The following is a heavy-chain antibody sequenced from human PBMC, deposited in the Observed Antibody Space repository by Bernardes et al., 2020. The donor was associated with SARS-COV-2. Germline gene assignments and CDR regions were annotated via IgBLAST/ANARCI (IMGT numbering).Heavy chain of an antibody. CDR2: FDPEDGET. V-gene: IGHV1-24*01. CDR3: TTWPAIFGVSYFDY. D-gene: IGHD3-3*01. J-gene: IGHJ4*02. CDR1: GYTLTELS. Sequence: ASVKVSCKVSGYTLTELSMHWVRQAPGKGLEWMGGFDPEDGETIYAQKFQGRVTMTEDTSTDTAYMELSSLRSEDTAVYYCTTWPAIFGVSYFDYWGQGTLVTVSS.